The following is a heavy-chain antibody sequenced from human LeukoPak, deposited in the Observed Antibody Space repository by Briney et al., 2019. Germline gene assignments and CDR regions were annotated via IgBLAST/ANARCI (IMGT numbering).Heavy chain of an antibody. CDR2: IYYSGST. J-gene: IGHJ4*02. D-gene: IGHD2-15*01. CDR3: ARGSGYCSGGSCYPCDY. CDR1: GGSISSYY. Sequence: SETLSLTCTVSGGSISSYYWSWIRQHPGKGLEAIGYIYYSGSTNYNPSLKSRVTISVDTSKNQFSLKLSSVTAADTAVYYCARGSGYCSGGSCYPCDYWGQGTLVTVSS. V-gene: IGHV4-59*01.